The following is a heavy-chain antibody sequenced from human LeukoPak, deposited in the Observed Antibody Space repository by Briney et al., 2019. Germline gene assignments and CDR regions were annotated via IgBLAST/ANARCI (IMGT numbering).Heavy chain of an antibody. CDR1: GNTFTGDY. CDR3: AVNLYCSSTSCYGGPLTDDYYYMDV. D-gene: IGHD2-2*01. Sequence: ASVKVSCKASGNTFTGDYIHWVRQAPGQGLEWMGCINSNSGGTNYAQNFQGRVTMTWDTSMDTTYLDLSRLRSDDTAVYYCAVNLYCSSTSCYGGPLTDDYYYMDVWGKGTTVTISS. J-gene: IGHJ6*03. CDR2: INSNSGGT. V-gene: IGHV1-2*02.